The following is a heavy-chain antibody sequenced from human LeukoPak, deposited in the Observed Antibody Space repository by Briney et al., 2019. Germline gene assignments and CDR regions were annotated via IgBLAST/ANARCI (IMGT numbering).Heavy chain of an antibody. D-gene: IGHD2-21*01. Sequence: GGSLRLSCAASGFTFSSYSMNWVRQAPGKGLEWVSSISSSSSYIYYADSVKGRFTISRDNATNSLYLQMNSLRAEDTAVYYCARDVIGSSWFDPWGQGTLVTVSS. J-gene: IGHJ5*02. CDR1: GFTFSSYS. CDR3: ARDVIGSSWFDP. V-gene: IGHV3-21*01. CDR2: ISSSSSYI.